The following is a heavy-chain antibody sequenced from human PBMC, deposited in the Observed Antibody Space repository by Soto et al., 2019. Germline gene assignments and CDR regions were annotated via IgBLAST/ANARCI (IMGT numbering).Heavy chain of an antibody. CDR2: IFHSGST. D-gene: IGHD3-22*01. CDR1: GASIFSNF. J-gene: IGHJ5*02. V-gene: IGHV4-59*01. Sequence: PSETLSLTCTVSGASIFSNFWSWFRQPPGKGLEWIGYIFHSGSTNYNPSLKSRVTISVDTSKNQFSLKLRSVTAADTAVYYCARAGTSGYYSGCFAPGGQGTRVTVSS. CDR3: ARAGTSGYYSGCFAP.